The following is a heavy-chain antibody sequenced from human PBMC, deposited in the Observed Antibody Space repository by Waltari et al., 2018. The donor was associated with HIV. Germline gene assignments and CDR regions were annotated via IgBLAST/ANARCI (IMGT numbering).Heavy chain of an antibody. CDR2: IRSRLTYI. CDR3: ARIPALSGGCLQQEDWYIDL. Sequence: EVQLVESGGGLVKPGGSVRLSCAASRFTSNSYSMNWVRQAPGKGLECVTSIRSRLTYIYYAGLVKGRLTIPRDKAKNSLYLQMNSLRPGDTAVYYCARIPALSGGCLQQEDWYIDLWGRGTLVAVSS. CDR1: RFTSNSYS. D-gene: IGHD1-1*01. V-gene: IGHV3-21*01. J-gene: IGHJ2*01.